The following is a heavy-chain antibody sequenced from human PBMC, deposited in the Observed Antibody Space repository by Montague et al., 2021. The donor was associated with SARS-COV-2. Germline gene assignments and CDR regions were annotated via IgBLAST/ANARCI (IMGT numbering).Heavy chain of an antibody. CDR3: AREAKAVSGRLDS. J-gene: IGHJ4*02. D-gene: IGHD6-19*01. V-gene: IGHV4-4*02. Sequence: GCQSLVYTVSRDSFSSSDWWSWVRQPPGKGLDWIGEISHGGTTNYKSSLKSRVTMSIDKSENQFSLKLTSVTAADTAVYYCAREAKAVSGRLDSWGQGTPVTVSS. CDR1: RDSFSSSDW. CDR2: ISHGGTT.